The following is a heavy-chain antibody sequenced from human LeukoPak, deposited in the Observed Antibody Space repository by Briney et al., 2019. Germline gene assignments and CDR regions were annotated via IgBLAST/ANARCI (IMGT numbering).Heavy chain of an antibody. CDR1: GFTFSSYA. J-gene: IGHJ1*01. D-gene: IGHD1-26*01. V-gene: IGHV3-23*01. Sequence: PGGSLRLSCAASGFTFSSYAMSWVRQAPGKGLEWVSAISGSGGSTYYADSVKGRFTISRDNSNNTLYMQMTSLRAEDTAVYNRAKDTGSYHPEYFTHWGQRTLVT. CDR3: AKDTGSYHPEYFTH. CDR2: ISGSGGST.